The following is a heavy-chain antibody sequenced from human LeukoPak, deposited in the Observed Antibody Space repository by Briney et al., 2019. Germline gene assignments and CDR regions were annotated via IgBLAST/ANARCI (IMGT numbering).Heavy chain of an antibody. CDR2: IKQDGSEK. D-gene: IGHD5-12*01. CDR1: GFTFSTYW. V-gene: IGHV3-7*04. J-gene: IGHJ4*02. CDR3: ARDIVATTPGEDY. Sequence: GGSLRLSCAASGFTFSTYWMSCVRQAPGKGLEWVANIKQDGSEKYYVDSVKGRFTISRDNAKNSLYLQMNSLRAEDTAVYYCARDIVATTPGEDYWGQGTLVTVSS.